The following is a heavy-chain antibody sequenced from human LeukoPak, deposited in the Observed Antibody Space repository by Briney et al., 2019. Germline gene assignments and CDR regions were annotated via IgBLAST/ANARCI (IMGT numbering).Heavy chain of an antibody. Sequence: SETLSLTCTVSGGSISSGDYYWSWIRQPPGKGLEWIGYIYYSGSTYYNPSLKSRVTISVDTSKNQFSLKLSYVTAADTAVYYCARVFSFGVVTTHYFDYWGQGTLVTVSS. CDR1: GGSISSGDYY. V-gene: IGHV4-30-4*08. D-gene: IGHD3-3*01. J-gene: IGHJ4*02. CDR3: ARVFSFGVVTTHYFDY. CDR2: IYYSGST.